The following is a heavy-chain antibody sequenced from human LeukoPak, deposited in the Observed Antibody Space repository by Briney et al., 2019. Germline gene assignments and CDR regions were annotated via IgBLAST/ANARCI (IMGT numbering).Heavy chain of an antibody. CDR2: ISSSSSYI. Sequence: PGGSLRLSCAASGFTFSSYSMNWVRQAPGKGLEWVSSISSSSSYIYYADSVKGRFTICRDNAKNSLYLQMNSLRAEDTAVYYCARDGGHYGGNSFDYWGQGTLVTVSS. V-gene: IGHV3-21*01. CDR1: GFTFSSYS. D-gene: IGHD4-23*01. J-gene: IGHJ4*02. CDR3: ARDGGHYGGNSFDY.